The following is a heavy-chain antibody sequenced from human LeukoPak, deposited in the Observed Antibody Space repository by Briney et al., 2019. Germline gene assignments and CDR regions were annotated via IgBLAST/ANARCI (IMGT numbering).Heavy chain of an antibody. CDR3: ATDPHVLGYCSGGSCYG. J-gene: IGHJ4*02. CDR2: FDAEDGET. V-gene: IGHV1-24*01. D-gene: IGHD2-15*01. Sequence: ASVKVSCKVSGYTLTELSVHWVRQAPGKGLEWMGGFDAEDGETIYAQKFQGRVTMTEDTSTDTAYMELSSLRSEDTAVYYCATDPHVLGYCSGGSCYGWGQGTLVTVSS. CDR1: GYTLTELS.